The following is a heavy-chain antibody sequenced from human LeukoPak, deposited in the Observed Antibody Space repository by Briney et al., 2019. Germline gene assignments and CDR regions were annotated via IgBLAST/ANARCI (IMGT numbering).Heavy chain of an antibody. CDR1: EFTFSNYA. D-gene: IGHD3-22*01. CDR3: ARGPDYYDSSGYAKFDY. V-gene: IGHV3-23*01. J-gene: IGHJ4*02. Sequence: GGSLRLSCAASEFTFSNYAMNWVRQAPGKGLEWVSAISGSGGSTYYADSVKGRFTLSRDNSKNTLYLQMNSLRAEDTAVYYCARGPDYYDSSGYAKFDYWGQGTLVTVSS. CDR2: ISGSGGST.